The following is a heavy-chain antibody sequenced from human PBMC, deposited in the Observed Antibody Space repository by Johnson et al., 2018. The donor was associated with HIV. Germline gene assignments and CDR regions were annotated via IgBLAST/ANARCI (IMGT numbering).Heavy chain of an antibody. J-gene: IGHJ3*02. Sequence: QVQLVESGGGVVQPGGSLRLSCAASGFTFSSYGMHWVRQAPGKGLEWVAFIRYDVSNKYYADSVKGRFTISRDNSKNTLYLQMHSLRAEDTAVYYCARVRGGTGHCAFEIWGQGTMVTVSS. CDR2: IRYDVSNK. V-gene: IGHV3-30*02. CDR3: ARVRGGTGHCAFEI. CDR1: GFTFSSYG.